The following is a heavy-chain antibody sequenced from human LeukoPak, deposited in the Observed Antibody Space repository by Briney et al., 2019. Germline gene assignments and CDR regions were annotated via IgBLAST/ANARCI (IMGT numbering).Heavy chain of an antibody. CDR2: ISSSGSTI. V-gene: IGHV3-48*04. CDR1: GFTFSSYG. D-gene: IGHD4-17*01. Sequence: GGSLRLSCAASGFTFSSYGMHWVRQAPGKGLEWVSYISSSGSTIYYADSVKGRFTISRDNAKNSLYLQMNSLRAEDTAVYYCARDLTTVTRPGPWGQGTLVTVSS. J-gene: IGHJ4*02. CDR3: ARDLTTVTRPGP.